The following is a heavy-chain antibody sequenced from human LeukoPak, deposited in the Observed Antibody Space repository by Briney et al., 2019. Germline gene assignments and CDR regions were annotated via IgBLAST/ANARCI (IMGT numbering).Heavy chain of an antibody. CDR2: INPNSGGT. D-gene: IGHD2-15*01. Sequence: ASVKVSCKASGYTFTGYYMHWLRQAPGQGLEWMGWINPNSGGTNYAQKFQGRVTMTRDTSISTAYMELSRLRSDDTAVYYCARDCSGGSCYSNYYYYYGRDGWGQGTTVTVSS. CDR1: GYTFTGYY. V-gene: IGHV1-2*02. J-gene: IGHJ6*02. CDR3: ARDCSGGSCYSNYYYYYGRDG.